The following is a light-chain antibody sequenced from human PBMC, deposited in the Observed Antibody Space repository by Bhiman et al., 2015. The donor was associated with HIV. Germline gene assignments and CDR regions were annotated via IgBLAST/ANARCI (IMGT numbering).Light chain of an antibody. CDR1: KLGEQY. J-gene: IGLJ3*02. V-gene: IGLV3-1*01. Sequence: YELTQPPSVSVYPGQTASITCSGDKLGEQYVCWYQQKPGQSPVLVMYQDTKRPSGIPERFSGSNSGNTATLTISGTQAEDEADYYCAAWDDSLNGWVFGGGTKLTVL. CDR2: QDT. CDR3: AAWDDSLNGWV.